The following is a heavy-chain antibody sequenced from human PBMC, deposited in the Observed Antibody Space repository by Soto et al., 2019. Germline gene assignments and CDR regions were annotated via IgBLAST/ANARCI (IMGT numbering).Heavy chain of an antibody. CDR1: GFTFDDYA. D-gene: IGHD1-20*01. V-gene: IGHV3-9*01. Sequence: EVQLVESGGGLVQPGRSLRLSCAASGFTFDDYAMHWVRQAPGKGLEWVSGISWNSGSIGYADSVKGRFTISRDNAKNSLCMPLHSLRAEDAALYYCAKDSDVGITPCAFDIWGQGTMVTVSS. J-gene: IGHJ3*02. CDR3: AKDSDVGITPCAFDI. CDR2: ISWNSGSI.